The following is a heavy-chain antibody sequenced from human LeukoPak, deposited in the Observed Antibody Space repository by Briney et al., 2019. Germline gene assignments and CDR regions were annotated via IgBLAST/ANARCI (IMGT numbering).Heavy chain of an antibody. D-gene: IGHD3-10*01. CDR1: GFTFSSYY. CDR2: ITRSSTL. V-gene: IGHV3-69-1*01. J-gene: IGHJ5*02. Sequence: GGSLRLSCAASGFTFSSYYMNWVRQAPGKGLEWVSSITRSSTLYYADSVKGRFTISRDNARNSLYLQMNSLRVEDTAVYYCARGGLTSYYGSGSYFWFDPWGQGTLVTVSS. CDR3: ARGGLTSYYGSGSYFWFDP.